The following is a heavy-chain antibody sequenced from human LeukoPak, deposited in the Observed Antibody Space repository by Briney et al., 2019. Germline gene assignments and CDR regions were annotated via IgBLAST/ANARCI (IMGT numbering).Heavy chain of an antibody. J-gene: IGHJ4*02. V-gene: IGHV4-59*08. D-gene: IGHD2-15*01. Sequence: SETLSLTCTVSGGSIGSYYWSWIRQPPGKGLEWIGYIYYSGSTNYNPSLKSRVTISVDTSKNQFSLKLSSVTAADTAVYYCARLGREGVDYWGQGTLVTVSS. CDR2: IYYSGST. CDR3: ARLGREGVDY. CDR1: GGSIGSYY.